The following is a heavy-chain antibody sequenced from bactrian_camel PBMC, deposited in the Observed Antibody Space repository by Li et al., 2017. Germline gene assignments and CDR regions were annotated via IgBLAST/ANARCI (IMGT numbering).Heavy chain of an antibody. D-gene: IGHD1*01. V-gene: IGHV3S6*01. CDR2: VISNGSVA. CDR3: AARPYWVRQYND. Sequence: HVQLVESGGGLVQPGGSLRLSCAASGFTFSSYAMHWVRLAQGKGLEWVSKVISNGSVAAYADSVKGRFTVSRDNAKNTVYLQMNSLKSEDTALYYCAARPYWVRQYNDWGQGTQVTVS. J-gene: IGHJ4*01. CDR1: GFTFSSYA.